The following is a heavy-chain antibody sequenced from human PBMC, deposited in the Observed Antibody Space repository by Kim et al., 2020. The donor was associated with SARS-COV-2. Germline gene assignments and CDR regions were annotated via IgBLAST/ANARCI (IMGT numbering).Heavy chain of an antibody. V-gene: IGHV3-11*01. J-gene: IGHJ6*03. CDR3: ARVPLARISGVPIYYLYMDV. Sequence: GRFTISRDNAKNSLYLQMRSLRAEDTAVYYCARVPLARISGVPIYYLYMDVWGKGTTVTVSS. D-gene: IGHD3-3*01.